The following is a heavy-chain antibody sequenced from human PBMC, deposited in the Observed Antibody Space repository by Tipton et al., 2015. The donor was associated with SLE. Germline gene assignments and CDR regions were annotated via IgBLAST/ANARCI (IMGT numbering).Heavy chain of an antibody. J-gene: IGHJ5*02. Sequence: TLSLTCTVSGGSISRSRNYWGWIRQPPGKGLEWIASINYNGNTNYTPSLKSRVTISVDTSRKQFSLRLTSVTAADTAVYYCARTWSFNWFAPWGQGTLVTVSS. CDR3: ARTWSFNWFAP. V-gene: IGHV4-39*07. CDR2: INYNGNT. CDR1: GGSISRSRNY.